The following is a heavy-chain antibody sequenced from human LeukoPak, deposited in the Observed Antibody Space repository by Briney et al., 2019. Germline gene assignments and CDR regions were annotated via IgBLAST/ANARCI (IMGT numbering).Heavy chain of an antibody. CDR2: ITTDGSST. D-gene: IGHD1-14*01. Sequence: GGSLRLSCAASGFTFSSYWMHWVRQAPGKGLVWVSFITTDGSSTAYADSVKGRFTISRDNDKNTLNLQMNSLRAEDTAVYYCARGYHDAFDIWGQGAMVTVFS. CDR3: ARGYHDAFDI. CDR1: GFTFSSYW. V-gene: IGHV3-74*01. J-gene: IGHJ3*02.